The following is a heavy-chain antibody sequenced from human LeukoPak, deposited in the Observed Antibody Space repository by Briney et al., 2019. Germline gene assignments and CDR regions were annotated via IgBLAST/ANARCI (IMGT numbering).Heavy chain of an antibody. Sequence: GGSLRLSCAASGFTFSSYAMSWVRQAPGKGLEWVSSISSGSTYIFYADSVKGRFTISRDNAKNSLYLQMNSLRADDTAVYYCARYSGAYRDYWGQGTLVTVSS. CDR3: ARYSGAYRDY. J-gene: IGHJ4*02. D-gene: IGHD1-26*01. V-gene: IGHV3-21*01. CDR1: GFTFSSYA. CDR2: ISSGSTYI.